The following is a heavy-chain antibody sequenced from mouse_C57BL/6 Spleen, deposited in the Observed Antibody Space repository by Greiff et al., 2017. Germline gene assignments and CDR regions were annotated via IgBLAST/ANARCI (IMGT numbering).Heavy chain of an antibody. J-gene: IGHJ4*01. Sequence: QVQLKESGPELVKPGASVKISCKASGYAFSSSWMNWVKQRPGKGLEWIGRIYPGDGDTNYNGKFKGKATLTADKSSSTAYMQLSSLTSEDSAVYFCAREVYYAVGYWGQGTSVTVSS. CDR2: IYPGDGDT. CDR1: GYAFSSSW. CDR3: AREVYYAVGY. V-gene: IGHV1-82*01.